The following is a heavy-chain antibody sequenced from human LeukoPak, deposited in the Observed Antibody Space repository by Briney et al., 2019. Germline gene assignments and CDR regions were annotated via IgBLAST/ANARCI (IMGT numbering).Heavy chain of an antibody. Sequence: LVKVSCKASGGTFSSYAISWVRQAPGQGLEWMGGIIPIFGTANYAQKFQGRVTITTDESTSTAYMELSSLRSEDTAVYYCARGPGVVPAASRGYYYYYMDVWGKGTTVTVSS. CDR2: IIPIFGTA. V-gene: IGHV1-69*05. J-gene: IGHJ6*03. CDR1: GGTFSSYA. CDR3: ARGPGVVPAASRGYYYYYMDV. D-gene: IGHD2-2*01.